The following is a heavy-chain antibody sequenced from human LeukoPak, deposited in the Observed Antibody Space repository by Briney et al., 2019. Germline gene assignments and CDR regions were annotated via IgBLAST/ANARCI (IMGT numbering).Heavy chain of an antibody. J-gene: IGHJ4*02. CDR1: GFTVSSNY. Sequence: GGSLRLSCAASGFTVSSNYMSWVRQAPGKGLEWVSVIYSGGSTYYADSVKGRFTISRDNSKNTLYLQMNSLRAEDTAVYYCARHPGKVAVHFDYWGRGTLVTVSS. D-gene: IGHD6-19*01. CDR2: IYSGGST. V-gene: IGHV3-53*05. CDR3: ARHPGKVAVHFDY.